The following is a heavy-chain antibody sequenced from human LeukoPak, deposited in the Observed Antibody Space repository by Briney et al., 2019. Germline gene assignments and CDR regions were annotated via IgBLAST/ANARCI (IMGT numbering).Heavy chain of an antibody. Sequence: SGGSLRLSCAASGFTFSSYAMSWVRQAPGKGLEWVSAISGSGGSTYYADSVKGRFTISRGNSKNTLYLQMNSLRAEDTAVYYCAGGASYGRGYFDYWGQGTLVTVSS. CDR2: ISGSGGST. CDR1: GFTFSSYA. V-gene: IGHV3-23*01. CDR3: AGGASYGRGYFDY. J-gene: IGHJ4*02. D-gene: IGHD5-18*01.